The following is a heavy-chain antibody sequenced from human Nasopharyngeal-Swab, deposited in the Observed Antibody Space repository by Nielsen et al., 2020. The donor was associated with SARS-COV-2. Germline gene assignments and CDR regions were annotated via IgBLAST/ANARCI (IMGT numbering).Heavy chain of an antibody. D-gene: IGHD3-9*01. CDR3: TRDQRTFDWPPLDV. CDR1: GFTFNTYS. CDR2: ISGSGSYV. Sequence: GGSLRLSCAGSGFTFNTYSMIWVRQVPGEGLEWVSSISGSGSYVYYADSVKGRFTISKDSAKNTLSLQMNSLRAEDTGIYYCTRDQRTFDWPPLDVWGQGTTVTVSS. V-gene: IGHV3-21*01. J-gene: IGHJ6*02.